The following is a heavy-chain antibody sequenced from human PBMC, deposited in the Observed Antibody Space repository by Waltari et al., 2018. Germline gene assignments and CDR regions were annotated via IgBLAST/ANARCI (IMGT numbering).Heavy chain of an antibody. Sequence: EVHLLESGGGWVQPGGSLRLSCAASGYAFGNYAISWVRQAPGKGLEWVSELVDSGNGKYYADSVKGRFTISRDNAKNSLYLQMNSLRADDTAVYYCAIDMVFNNGVWDAGAVWAQGTEVTVSS. CDR1: GYAFGNYA. CDR3: AIDMVFNNGVWDAGAV. CDR2: LVDSGNGK. V-gene: IGHV3-23*01. D-gene: IGHD2-8*01. J-gene: IGHJ3*01.